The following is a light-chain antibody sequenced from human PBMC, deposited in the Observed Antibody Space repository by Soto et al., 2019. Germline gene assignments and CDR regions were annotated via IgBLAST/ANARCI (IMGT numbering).Light chain of an antibody. CDR3: SLYTISRV. CDR1: SRDVGRYNY. CDR2: EVS. Sequence: ALTQPASVSGSPGQSITISCTGTSRDVGRYNYVSWYQQHPGKAPKLMIYEVSNRPSGVSNRFSGSKSGNTASLTISGLQAEDEADYYCSLYTISRVFGGGTKVTVL. J-gene: IGLJ3*02. V-gene: IGLV2-14*01.